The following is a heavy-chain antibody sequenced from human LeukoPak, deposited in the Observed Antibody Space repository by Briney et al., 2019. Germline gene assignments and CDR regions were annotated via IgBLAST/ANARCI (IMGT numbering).Heavy chain of an antibody. CDR2: IYSGGST. J-gene: IGHJ4*02. CDR3: ARDNPMTTQDY. V-gene: IGHV3-66*01. CDR1: GFTVSSNY. Sequence: PGGSLRLSCAASGFTVSSNYMSWVRQAPGKGLEWVSVIYSGGSTYYADSVKGRFTISRDNSKNTLYLQMNSPRAEDTAVYYCARDNPMTTQDYWGQGTLVTVSS. D-gene: IGHD4-17*01.